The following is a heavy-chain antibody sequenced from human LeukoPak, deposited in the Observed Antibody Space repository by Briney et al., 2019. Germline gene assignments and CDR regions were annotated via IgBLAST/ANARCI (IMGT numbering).Heavy chain of an antibody. J-gene: IGHJ3*02. Sequence: GGSLRLSCAASGFTFSSYGMHWVRQAPGKGLEWVAVIWYDGRNKYYADSVKGRFTISRDNSKNTLYLQMNSLRAEDTAVYYCARALYDSRDDAFDIWGQGTMVTVSS. CDR2: IWYDGRNK. V-gene: IGHV3-33*01. D-gene: IGHD3-22*01. CDR1: GFTFSSYG. CDR3: ARALYDSRDDAFDI.